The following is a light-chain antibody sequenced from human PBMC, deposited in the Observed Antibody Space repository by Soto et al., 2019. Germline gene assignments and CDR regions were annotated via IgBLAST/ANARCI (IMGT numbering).Light chain of an antibody. V-gene: IGKV3-11*01. CDR2: DAS. CDR3: QQRSNWPPLT. Sequence: EIVLTQSPATLSLSPGERATLSCRASQSVSSYLAWYQQKPGQAPRLLIYDASNRATGIPARFSGSGSGTDITLTISSLEPEAFAVYYCQQRSNWPPLTFGGGTKVEIK. J-gene: IGKJ4*01. CDR1: QSVSSY.